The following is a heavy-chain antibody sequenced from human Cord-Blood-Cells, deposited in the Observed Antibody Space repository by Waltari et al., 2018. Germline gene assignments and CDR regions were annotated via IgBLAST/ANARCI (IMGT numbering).Heavy chain of an antibody. D-gene: IGHD3-10*01. J-gene: IGHJ5*02. Sequence: QVQLQQWGAGLLKPSETLSLTCAVYGGSFSGYYWSWIRQPPGKGLEWIGEINHSGSTNYNPSLSSGVTISVDTSKNEFCLKLSSVTAADTAVYYCARGPLPLWFMHNWFDPWGQGTLVTVSS. CDR3: ARGPLPLWFMHNWFDP. CDR1: GGSFSGYY. CDR2: INHSGST. V-gene: IGHV4-34*01.